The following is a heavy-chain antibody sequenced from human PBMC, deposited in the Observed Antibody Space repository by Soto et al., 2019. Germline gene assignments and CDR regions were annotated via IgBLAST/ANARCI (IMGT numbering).Heavy chain of an antibody. D-gene: IGHD2-15*01. CDR3: ARGPGGPDGPGDY. Sequence: QVQLVQSGAEVKKPGPSVKVSCKASGYTFTSYAMHWVRQAPGQRLEWMGWINAGNGNTKYSQKFQGRVTITRDTSASTAYMELSSLRSEDTAVYYCARGPGGPDGPGDYWGQGTLVTLSS. V-gene: IGHV1-3*01. J-gene: IGHJ4*02. CDR2: INAGNGNT. CDR1: GYTFTSYA.